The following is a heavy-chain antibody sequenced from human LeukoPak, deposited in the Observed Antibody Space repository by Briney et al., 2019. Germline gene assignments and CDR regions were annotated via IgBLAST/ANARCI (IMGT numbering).Heavy chain of an antibody. D-gene: IGHD3-16*02. CDR2: IIPIFGTA. CDR1: GGTFSSYA. Sequence: GASVKVSCKASGGTFSSYAISWVRQAPAQGLEWMGGIIPIFGTANYAQKFHGRVTITADKSTSTAYMDLSSLRSEDTAVYYCAREGGGVIVWPFDYWGQGTLVTVSS. CDR3: AREGGGVIVWPFDY. J-gene: IGHJ4*02. V-gene: IGHV1-69*06.